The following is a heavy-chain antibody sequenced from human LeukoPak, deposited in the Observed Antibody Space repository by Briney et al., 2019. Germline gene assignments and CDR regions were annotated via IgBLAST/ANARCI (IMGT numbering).Heavy chain of an antibody. CDR3: ARNNGMDV. CDR1: GFSFNNHR. V-gene: IGHV3-7*03. CDR2: VNRDGSET. J-gene: IGHJ6*02. Sequence: GGSLRLSCVASGFSFNNHRMTWVRQVPGRGPEWVANVNRDGSETYYLDSVKGRFTISKDNAKNSLYLQMNSLRAEDTALYHCARNNGMDVWGQGTTVIVSS.